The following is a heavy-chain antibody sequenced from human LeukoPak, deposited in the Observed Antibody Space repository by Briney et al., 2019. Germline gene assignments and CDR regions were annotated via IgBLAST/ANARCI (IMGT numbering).Heavy chain of an antibody. Sequence: SETLSLTCAVSGGSISSSNWWSWVRQPPGKGLEWIGEIYHSGSTNYNPSLKSRVTISVDTSKNQFSLKLSSVTAADTAVYYCARTSGSYYVSYYMDVWGKGTTVTISS. V-gene: IGHV4-4*02. CDR3: ARTSGSYYVSYYMDV. CDR2: IYHSGST. J-gene: IGHJ6*03. CDR1: GGSISSSNW. D-gene: IGHD1-26*01.